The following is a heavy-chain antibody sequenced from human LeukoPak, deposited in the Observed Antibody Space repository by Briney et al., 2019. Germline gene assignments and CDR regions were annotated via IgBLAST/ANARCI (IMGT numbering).Heavy chain of an antibody. V-gene: IGHV3-23*01. D-gene: IGHD6-19*01. CDR3: AKGASGSSGWFGDY. CDR2: ISSSGANT. J-gene: IGHJ4*02. CDR1: GFTFRSYA. Sequence: PGGSLRLSCAASGFTFRSYAMTWVRQAPGKGLEWVSTISSSGANTYYADSVKGLFTISRDNSKNTLYLQSNSLRAEDSAIYYCAKGASGSSGWFGDYWGQGTQVTVSS.